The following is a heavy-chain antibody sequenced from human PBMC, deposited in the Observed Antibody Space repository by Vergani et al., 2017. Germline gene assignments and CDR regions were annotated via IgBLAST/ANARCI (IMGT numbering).Heavy chain of an antibody. J-gene: IGHJ6*03. V-gene: IGHV2-5*04. CDR2: IYWNDDQ. Sequence: QITLKESGPTLVKPTQTLTLTCTFSGFSLNTRGVSVAWIRQPPGKALDWLALIYWNDDQHYSPSLNNRVTITKDTSKNQVVLTMTNMDYVDTVTYYCVYRKTEGGTTGCCYPFYYYNYMDVWGKGTTVTVSS. CDR3: VYRKTEGGTTGCCYPFYYYNYMDV. CDR1: GFSLNTRGVS. D-gene: IGHD1-7*01.